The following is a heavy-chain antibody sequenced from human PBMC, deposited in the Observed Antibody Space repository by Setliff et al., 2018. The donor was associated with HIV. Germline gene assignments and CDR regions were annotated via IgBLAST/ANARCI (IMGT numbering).Heavy chain of an antibody. D-gene: IGHD3-10*01. CDR1: GLDFSGSY. J-gene: IGHJ5*02. CDR2: LSSNSDYT. CDR3: TRGASHYGSGIWFDP. V-gene: IGHV3-11*05. Sequence: GGSLRLSCVASGLDFSGSYMSWIRQAPGKGLEWISYLSSNSDYTNMADSVKGRFTISRDNSKNIAYLQMNSLKTDDTAVYYCTRGASHYGSGIWFDPWGQGTLVTVSS.